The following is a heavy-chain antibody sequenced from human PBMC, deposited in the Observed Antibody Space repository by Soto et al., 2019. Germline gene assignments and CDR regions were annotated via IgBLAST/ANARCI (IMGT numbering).Heavy chain of an antibody. D-gene: IGHD6-19*01. CDR3: ARGPTRYIAVAGSPVGEGAFDI. V-gene: IGHV3-13*01. CDR1: GFTFSSYD. Sequence: GGSLRLSCAASGFTFSSYDMHWVRQATGKGLEWVSAIGTAGDTYYPGSVKGRFTISRENAKNSLYLQMNSLRAEDTAVYYCARGPTRYIAVAGSPVGEGAFDIWGQGTMVTVSS. CDR2: IGTAGDT. J-gene: IGHJ3*02.